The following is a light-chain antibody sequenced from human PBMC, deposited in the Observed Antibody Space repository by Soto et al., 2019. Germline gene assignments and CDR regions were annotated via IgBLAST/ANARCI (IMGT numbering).Light chain of an antibody. CDR1: SSDVGSYNL. V-gene: IGLV2-23*02. CDR2: EVS. Sequence: QSALTQPASVSGSPGQSITISCTGTSSDVGSYNLVSWYQQHAGKAPKVMIYEVSTRPSGVSNRISGSKSGNTASLTISGLQAEDEADYYCCSYAGSSTFVFGTGTKVTVL. CDR3: CSYAGSSTFV. J-gene: IGLJ1*01.